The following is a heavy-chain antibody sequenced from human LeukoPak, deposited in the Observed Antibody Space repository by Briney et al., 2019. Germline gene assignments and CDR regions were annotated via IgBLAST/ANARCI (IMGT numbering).Heavy chain of an antibody. CDR3: ARGLGYCTSTTCLLPFDY. Sequence: GGSLRLSCAASGFAFSNYWMTWVRQAPGKGLECVSVIYSGGSTYYADSVKGRFTVSRDNSKNTLYLQMNSLRAEDTAMYYCARGLGYCTSTTCLLPFDYWGQGTLVTVSS. D-gene: IGHD2-2*01. CDR2: IYSGGST. J-gene: IGHJ4*02. CDR1: GFAFSNYW. V-gene: IGHV3-53*01.